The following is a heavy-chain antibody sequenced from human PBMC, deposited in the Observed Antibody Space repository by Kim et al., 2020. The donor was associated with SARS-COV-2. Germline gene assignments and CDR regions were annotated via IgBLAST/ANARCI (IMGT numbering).Heavy chain of an antibody. J-gene: IGHJ4*02. CDR2: T. Sequence: TKYSQKFKGRVTITRATSAGTAYMELSSLRSEDTAVYYCARSEVVITTFDYWGQGTLVTVSS. D-gene: IGHD3-22*01. V-gene: IGHV1-3*01. CDR3: ARSEVVITTFDY.